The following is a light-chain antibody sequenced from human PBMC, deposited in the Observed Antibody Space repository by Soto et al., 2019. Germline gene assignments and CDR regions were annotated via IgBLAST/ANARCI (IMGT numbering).Light chain of an antibody. CDR1: QSVSSSY. J-gene: IGKJ5*01. Sequence: IVLTQSPATLSLSPWGRATLSCRASQSVSSSYLAWYRQRPGQPPRLLIYDTSNRAAGIPARFSGSGFGTDFSLTINNLEPEDFAVYYCQQRNSWPITFGQGTRLE. CDR2: DTS. CDR3: QQRNSWPIT. V-gene: IGKV3D-20*02.